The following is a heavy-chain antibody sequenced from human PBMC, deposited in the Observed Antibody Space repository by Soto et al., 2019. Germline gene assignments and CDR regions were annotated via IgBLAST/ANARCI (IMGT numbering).Heavy chain of an antibody. D-gene: IGHD2-2*01. V-gene: IGHV3-23*01. Sequence: PGGSLRLSCAASGFTFSSYAMSWVRQAPGKGLEWVSAISGSGGSTYYADSVKGRFTISRDNSKNTLYLQMNSLRAEDTAVYYCAKFLVPAAIRGAYHYYYMDVWGKGTTVTVSS. CDR3: AKFLVPAAIRGAYHYYYMDV. CDR2: ISGSGGST. CDR1: GFTFSSYA. J-gene: IGHJ6*03.